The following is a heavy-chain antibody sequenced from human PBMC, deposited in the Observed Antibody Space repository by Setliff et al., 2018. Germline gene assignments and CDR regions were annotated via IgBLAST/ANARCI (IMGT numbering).Heavy chain of an antibody. CDR2: IYYSGST. CDR1: GGSISSGDYY. D-gene: IGHD3-10*01. Sequence: SETLSLTCTVSGGSISSGDYYWSWIRQPPGKGLEWIGYIYYSGSTYYNPSPKSRVTISVDTSKNQFSLKLSSVTAADTAVYYCARSWFGELFDYFDYWGQGTLVTVSS. V-gene: IGHV4-30-4*08. J-gene: IGHJ4*02. CDR3: ARSWFGELFDYFDY.